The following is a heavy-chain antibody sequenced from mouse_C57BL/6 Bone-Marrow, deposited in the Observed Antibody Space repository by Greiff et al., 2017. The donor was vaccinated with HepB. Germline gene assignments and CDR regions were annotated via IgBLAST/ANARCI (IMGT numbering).Heavy chain of an antibody. J-gene: IGHJ2*01. CDR1: GFSLTSYG. CDR2: IWRGGST. V-gene: IGHV2-5*01. D-gene: IGHD2-1*01. Sequence: QVQLQQSGPGLVQPSQSLSITCTVSGFSLTSYGVHWVRQSPGKGLEWLGVIWRGGSTDYNAAFMSRLSITKDNSKSQVFFKMNSLQADDTAIYYCAKSRGNYGNSNYFDYWGQGTTLTVSS. CDR3: AKSRGNYGNSNYFDY.